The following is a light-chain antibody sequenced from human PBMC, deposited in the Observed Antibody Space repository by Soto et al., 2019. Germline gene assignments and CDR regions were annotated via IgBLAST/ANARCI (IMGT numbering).Light chain of an antibody. Sequence: EIVMAQSPATLSVSPGERATLSCRASQSISINLAWYQQKPGQAPRLLIFDASTRATGIPARFSGSGSGTDFTLTISSLQSEDSALYFCQQYNDWPRAYTFGQGTKVEI. CDR1: QSISIN. CDR2: DAS. J-gene: IGKJ2*01. CDR3: QQYNDWPRAYT. V-gene: IGKV3-15*01.